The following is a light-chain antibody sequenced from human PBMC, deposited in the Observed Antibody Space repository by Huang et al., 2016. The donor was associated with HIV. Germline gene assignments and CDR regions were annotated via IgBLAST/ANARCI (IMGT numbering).Light chain of an antibody. CDR2: KVA. Sequence: DVVMTQSPFSLPVTLGQPASISCRSSQSLLHSDGNTYLIWLQQRPGHSPRRLIYKVANRDSGVPDRFSGSGSGSDLTLRISRVEPEDVGVYYCMQGTHWPLTFGGGTKVEIK. CDR1: QSLLHSDGNTY. J-gene: IGKJ4*01. CDR3: MQGTHWPLT. V-gene: IGKV2-30*02.